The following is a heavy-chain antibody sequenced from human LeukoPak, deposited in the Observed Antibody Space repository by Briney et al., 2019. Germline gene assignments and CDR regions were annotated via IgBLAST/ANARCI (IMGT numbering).Heavy chain of an antibody. D-gene: IGHD6-13*01. J-gene: IGHJ4*02. CDR1: GFTFSSYG. CDR2: ISYDGSNK. V-gene: IGHV3-30*18. CDR3: AKDSSSWFDY. Sequence: PGGSLRLSCAASGFTFSSYGMHWFRQAPGKGLEWVAVISYDGSNKYYADSVKGRFTISRDNSKNTLYLQMNSLRAEDTAVYYCAKDSSSWFDYWGQGTLVTVSS.